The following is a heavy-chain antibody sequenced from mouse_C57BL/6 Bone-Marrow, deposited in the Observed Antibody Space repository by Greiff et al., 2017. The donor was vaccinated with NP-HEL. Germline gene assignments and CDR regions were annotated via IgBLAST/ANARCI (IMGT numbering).Heavy chain of an antibody. V-gene: IGHV1-69*01. CDR3: ARGEDGNMYYFVY. D-gene: IGHD2-1*01. Sequence: VQLQQPGAELVMPGASVKLSCKASGYTFTSYWMHWVKQRPGQGLEWIGEIDPSDSYTNYNQKFKGKSTLTVDKSSSTAYMQLSSLTSEDSAVYYCARGEDGNMYYFVYWGQGTTLTVSS. J-gene: IGHJ2*01. CDR2: IDPSDSYT. CDR1: GYTFTSYW.